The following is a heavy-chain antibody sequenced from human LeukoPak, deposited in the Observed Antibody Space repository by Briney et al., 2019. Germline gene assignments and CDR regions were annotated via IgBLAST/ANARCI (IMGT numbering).Heavy chain of an antibody. CDR2: ISGSGGST. CDR1: GFTFSSYA. V-gene: IGHV3-23*01. D-gene: IGHD1-14*01. CDR3: AKDRNHYDAFDI. Sequence: GFLRLSCAASGFTFSSYAMSWVRQAPGKGLEWVSAISGSGGSTYYADSVKGRFTISRDNSKNTLYLQMNSLRAEDMAVYYCAKDRNHYDAFDIWGQGTMVTVSS. J-gene: IGHJ3*02.